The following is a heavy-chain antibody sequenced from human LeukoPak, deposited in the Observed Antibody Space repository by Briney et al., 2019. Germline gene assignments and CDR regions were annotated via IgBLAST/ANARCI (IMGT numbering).Heavy chain of an antibody. CDR1: GGSISSGDYY. CDR3: ARVYYYDNSGYGKDYFDY. CDR2: IYYSGST. D-gene: IGHD3-22*01. V-gene: IGHV4-30-4*01. J-gene: IGHJ4*02. Sequence: SETLSFTCTVSGGSISSGDYYWSSIRQPPGKGLEWIGYIYYSGSTYYNPSLKSRVTISVDTSKNQFSLKLSSVTAADTAVYYCARVYYYDNSGYGKDYFDYWGQGTLVTVSS.